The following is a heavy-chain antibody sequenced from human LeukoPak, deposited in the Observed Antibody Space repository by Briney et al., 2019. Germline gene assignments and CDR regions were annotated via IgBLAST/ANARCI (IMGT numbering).Heavy chain of an antibody. CDR2: IWYDGSNK. D-gene: IGHD6-19*01. V-gene: IGHV3-33*06. Sequence: PGGSLRLSCAASGFTFSSYGMHWVRQAPGKGLEWVAVIWYDGSNKYYADSVKGRFTISGDNSKNTLYLQMNSLRAEDTAEYYCAKDPYSSGWYPHYYYMDVWGKGTTVTVSS. J-gene: IGHJ6*03. CDR3: AKDPYSSGWYPHYYYMDV. CDR1: GFTFSSYG.